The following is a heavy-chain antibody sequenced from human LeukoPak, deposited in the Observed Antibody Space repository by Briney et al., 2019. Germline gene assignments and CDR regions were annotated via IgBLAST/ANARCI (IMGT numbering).Heavy chain of an antibody. D-gene: IGHD4-17*01. J-gene: IGHJ6*03. Sequence: SQTPSLTCTVSGDSISSNSYYWGWVRQPPGKGLEWIASIYYSGSTYYNPSLKSRVTISVDTSKNQFSLKLSSVTAADAAVYYCARLYGDQRGYYFYYMHVWGKGTTVTVSS. CDR3: ARLYGDQRGYYFYYMHV. CDR2: IYYSGST. V-gene: IGHV4-39*01. CDR1: GDSISSNSYY.